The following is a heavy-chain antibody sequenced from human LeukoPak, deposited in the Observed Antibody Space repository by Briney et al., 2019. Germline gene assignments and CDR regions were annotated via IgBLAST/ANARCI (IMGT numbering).Heavy chain of an antibody. CDR3: ARDVDWNYDL. CDR1: GFPFSIFA. Sequence: SGGSLRLSCAASGFPFSIFALSWVRQAPGKGLEWVANIKGSDKGHVDSVKGRFSVSRDDARNSLYLQMDSLRAEDTAVYYCARDVDWNYDLWGQGTVVRVSS. J-gene: IGHJ4*02. D-gene: IGHD1-7*01. V-gene: IGHV3-7*01. CDR2: IKGSDK.